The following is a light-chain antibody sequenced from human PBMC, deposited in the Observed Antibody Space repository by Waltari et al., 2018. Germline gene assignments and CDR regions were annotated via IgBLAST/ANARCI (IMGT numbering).Light chain of an antibody. CDR2: GAS. J-gene: IGKJ1*01. Sequence: EIVMTQSPATLSVSPGERATLSCRASQRVSSNLAWYQQKPGQAPRLPIYGASTRATGIPARFSGSGSGTEFTLTISSLQSEDFAVYYCQQYNNWPSRLFGQGTKVEIK. V-gene: IGKV3-15*01. CDR3: QQYNNWPSRL. CDR1: QRVSSN.